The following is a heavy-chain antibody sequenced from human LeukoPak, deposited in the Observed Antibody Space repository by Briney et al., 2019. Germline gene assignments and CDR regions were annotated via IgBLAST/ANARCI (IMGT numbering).Heavy chain of an antibody. V-gene: IGHV4-34*01. J-gene: IGHJ5*02. CDR1: GGSFSGYY. D-gene: IGHD6-6*01. CDR3: ARGHLYSSSSSLDPTDNWFDP. CDR2: INHSGST. Sequence: SETLSLTCAVYGGSFSGYYWSWIRQPPGKGLEWIGEINHSGSTNYNPSPKSRVTISVDTSKNQFSLKLNSVTAADTAVYYCARGHLYSSSSSLDPTDNWFDPWGQGTLVTVSS.